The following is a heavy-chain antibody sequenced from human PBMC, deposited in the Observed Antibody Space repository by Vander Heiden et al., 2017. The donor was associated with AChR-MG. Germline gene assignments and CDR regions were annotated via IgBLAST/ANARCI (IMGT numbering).Heavy chain of an antibody. Sequence: EVQLLESGGGLVQPGGSLSLSCAASGFTFSSYAMGWVRQAPGKGLEWVSAISGSGGSTYYADSVKGRFTISRDNSKNTLYLQMNSLRAEDTAVYYCARRRSGSYLDYWGQGTLVTVSS. V-gene: IGHV3-23*01. D-gene: IGHD3-10*01. CDR1: GFTFSSYA. CDR2: ISGSGGST. J-gene: IGHJ4*02. CDR3: ARRRSGSYLDY.